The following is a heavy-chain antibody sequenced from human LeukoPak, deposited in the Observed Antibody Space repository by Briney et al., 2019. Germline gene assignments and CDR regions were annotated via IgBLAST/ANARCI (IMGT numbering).Heavy chain of an antibody. CDR2: INPNSGGT. CDR1: GYTFTGYY. V-gene: IGHV1-2*02. J-gene: IGHJ6*02. D-gene: IGHD2-15*01. CDR3: AREFSDCSGGSCYIGEYYYYYGMDV. Sequence: ASVKVSCKASGYTFTGYYMHWVRQAPGQGLEWMGWINPNSGGTNYAQKFQGRVTMTRDTSISTAYMELSRLRSDDTAVYYCAREFSDCSGGSCYIGEYYYYYGMDVWGQGTTVTVSS.